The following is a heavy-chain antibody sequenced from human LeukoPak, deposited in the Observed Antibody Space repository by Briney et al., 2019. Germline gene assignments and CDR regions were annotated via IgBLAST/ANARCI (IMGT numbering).Heavy chain of an antibody. CDR2: IYYSGST. J-gene: IGHJ6*03. CDR3: ATTKGYCSSTSCYFYYYYMDV. CDR1: GFTFDDYG. V-gene: IGHV4-59*01. D-gene: IGHD2-2*01. Sequence: GSLRLSCAASGFTFDDYGMSWIRQPPGKGLEWVGYIYYSGSTNYNPSLTIRVTISVDPSKNHFSLKLSSVTAADTAVYYCATTKGYCSSTSCYFYYYYMDVWGKGTTVTVSS.